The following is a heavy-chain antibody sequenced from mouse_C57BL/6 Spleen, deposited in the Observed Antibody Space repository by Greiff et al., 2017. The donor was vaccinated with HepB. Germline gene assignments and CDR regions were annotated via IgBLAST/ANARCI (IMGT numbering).Heavy chain of an antibody. Sequence: VKLQQSGAELARPGASVKLSCKASGYTFTSYGISWVKQSTGQGLEWIGEIYPRSGNTYYNEKFKGKATLTADKSSSTAYMELRSLTSEDSAVYFCARDYGSSPYWYFDVWGTGTTVTVSS. CDR3: ARDYGSSPYWYFDV. D-gene: IGHD1-1*01. CDR1: GYTFTSYG. CDR2: IYPRSGNT. J-gene: IGHJ1*03. V-gene: IGHV1-81*01.